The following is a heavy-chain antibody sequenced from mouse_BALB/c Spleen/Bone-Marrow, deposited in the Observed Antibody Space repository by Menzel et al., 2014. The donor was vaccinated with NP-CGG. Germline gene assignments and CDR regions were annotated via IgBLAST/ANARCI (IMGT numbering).Heavy chain of an antibody. D-gene: IGHD2-1*01. Sequence: QVHVKQSGAEQVKPGASVKLSCRASGYTFTSYYMYWVKQRPGQGLEWIGEINPSNGGTNFNEKFKSKATLTVDKSSSTAYMQLSSLTSEDSAVYYCIYYGNPYAMDYWGQGTSVTVSS. V-gene: IGHV1S81*02. CDR3: IYYGNPYAMDY. CDR1: GYTFTSYY. J-gene: IGHJ4*01. CDR2: INPSNGGT.